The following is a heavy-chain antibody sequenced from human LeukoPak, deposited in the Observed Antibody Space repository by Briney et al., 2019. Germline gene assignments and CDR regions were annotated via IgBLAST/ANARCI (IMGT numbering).Heavy chain of an antibody. V-gene: IGHV3-30*18. Sequence: GRSLRLSCAASGFTFSSYGMHWVRQAPGKGLEWVAVISYDGSNKYYADSVKGRFTISRDNSKNTLYLQMNSLRAEDTAVYYCAKGQQLVPKFDYWGQGTLVTVSS. J-gene: IGHJ4*02. D-gene: IGHD6-13*01. CDR2: ISYDGSNK. CDR1: GFTFSSYG. CDR3: AKGQQLVPKFDY.